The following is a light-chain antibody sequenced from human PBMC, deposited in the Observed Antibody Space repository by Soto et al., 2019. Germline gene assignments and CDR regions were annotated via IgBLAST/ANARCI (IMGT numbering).Light chain of an antibody. V-gene: IGLV2-14*01. CDR3: SSYTSSTTVV. CDR2: EVS. Sequence: QSALTQPASVSGSPGQSITISCTGTSSDVGGYKYVSWYEQHPGKAPKLMIYEVSNRPPGVSNRFSGSKSGNTASLTISGLQAEDEADYYSSSYTSSTTVVFGGGTQLTVL. J-gene: IGLJ2*01. CDR1: SSDVGGYKY.